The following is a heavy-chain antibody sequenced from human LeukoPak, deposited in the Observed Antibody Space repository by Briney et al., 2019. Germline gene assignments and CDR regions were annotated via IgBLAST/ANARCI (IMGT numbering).Heavy chain of an antibody. CDR1: GFTFSSYG. CDR2: IRYDGSNK. V-gene: IGHV3-30*02. CDR3: AKVGILGCSSTSCYTGWGGDYFDY. Sequence: PGGSLRLSCAASGFTFSSYGMHWVRQAPGKGLEWVAFIRYDGSNKYYADSVKGRFTISRDNSKNTLYLQMNSLRAEDTAVYYCAKVGILGCSSTSCYTGWGGDYFDYWGQGTLVTASS. D-gene: IGHD2-2*02. J-gene: IGHJ4*02.